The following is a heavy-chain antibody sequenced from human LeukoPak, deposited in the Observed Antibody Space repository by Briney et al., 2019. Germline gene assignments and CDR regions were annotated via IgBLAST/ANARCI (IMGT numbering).Heavy chain of an antibody. D-gene: IGHD6-13*01. CDR2: INPNSGGT. CDR3: AREQQLGIYYGMDV. Sequence: GASVKVSCKASGYTFTGYYMHWVRQAPGQGLEWMGWINPNSGGTNYAQKFQGRVTMTRDTSISTAYMELSRLRSDDTAVYYCAREQQLGIYYGMDVWGQGTTVTVSS. V-gene: IGHV1-2*02. CDR1: GYTFTGYY. J-gene: IGHJ6*02.